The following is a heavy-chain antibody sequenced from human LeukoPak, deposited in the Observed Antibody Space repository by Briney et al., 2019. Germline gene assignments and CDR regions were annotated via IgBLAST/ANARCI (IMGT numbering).Heavy chain of an antibody. D-gene: IGHD1-7*01. CDR1: GYTLTELS. V-gene: IGHV1-24*01. J-gene: IGHJ3*02. CDR3: ASQLGLPEAFDI. CDR2: FDPEDGET. Sequence: ASVKVSCKVSGYTLTELSMHWVRQAPGKGLEWMGGFDPEDGETIYAQKFQGRVTMTEDTSTSTAYMELRSLRSDDTAVYYCASQLGLPEAFDIWGQGTMVTVSS.